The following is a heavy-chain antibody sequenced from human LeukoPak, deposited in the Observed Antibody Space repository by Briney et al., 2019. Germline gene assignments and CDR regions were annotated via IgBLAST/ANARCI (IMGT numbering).Heavy chain of an antibody. CDR1: GFTFSSYA. V-gene: IGHV3-23*01. CDR2: ISGSGGST. CDR3: AKNYYIGLHGHPGPFDY. Sequence: PGGSLRLSCAASGFTFSSYAMSWVRQAPGKGLEWVSAISGSGGSTYYADSVKGRFTISRDNSKNTLYLQMNSLRAEDTAVYYCAKNYYIGLHGHPGPFDYWGQGTLVTVSS. D-gene: IGHD3-22*01. J-gene: IGHJ4*02.